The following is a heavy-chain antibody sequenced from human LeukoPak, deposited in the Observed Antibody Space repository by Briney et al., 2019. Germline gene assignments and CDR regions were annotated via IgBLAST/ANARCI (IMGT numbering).Heavy chain of an antibody. Sequence: ASVKVSCKASGGTFSSYAISWVRQAPGQGLEWMGGIIPIFGTANYAQKFQGRVTITADEPTSTAYMELSSLRSEDTAVYYCARESIAVADNYYYYGMDVWGQGTTVTVSS. CDR1: GGTFSSYA. CDR3: ARESIAVADNYYYYGMDV. D-gene: IGHD6-19*01. V-gene: IGHV1-69*13. CDR2: IIPIFGTA. J-gene: IGHJ6*02.